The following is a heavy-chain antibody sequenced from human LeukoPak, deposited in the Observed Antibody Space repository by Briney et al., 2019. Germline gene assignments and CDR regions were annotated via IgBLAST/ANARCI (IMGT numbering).Heavy chain of an antibody. Sequence: GGSLRLSCAASGFTFSNFAVNWVRQAPGKGLEWVSVIGGGDGSIYYADSVKGRFTISRDNSKNTLYLQMTSLRAEGAGLYYCAKGMGLPHYYFYGRDVWGQETTVTVSS. CDR3: AKGMGLPHYYFYGRDV. J-gene: IGHJ6*02. D-gene: IGHD3-22*01. V-gene: IGHV3-23*01. CDR2: IGGGDGSI. CDR1: GFTFSNFA.